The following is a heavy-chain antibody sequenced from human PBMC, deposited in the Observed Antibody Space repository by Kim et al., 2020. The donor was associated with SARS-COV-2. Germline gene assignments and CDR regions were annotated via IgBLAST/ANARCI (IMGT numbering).Heavy chain of an antibody. CDR3: ARLGSGAYYDSSGYYWGAFDI. J-gene: IGHJ3*02. CDR2: IDPSDSYT. D-gene: IGHD3-22*01. Sequence: GESLKISCKGSGYSFTSYWIRWVRQMPGKGLEWMGRIDPSDSYTNYSPSFQGHVTISADKSISTAYLQWSSLKASDTARYYCARLGSGAYYDSSGYYWGAFDIWGQGTMVTVSS. V-gene: IGHV5-10-1*01. CDR1: GYSFTSYW.